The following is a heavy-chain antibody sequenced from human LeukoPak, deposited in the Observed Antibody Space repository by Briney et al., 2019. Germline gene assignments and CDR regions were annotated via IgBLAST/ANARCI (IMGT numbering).Heavy chain of an antibody. CDR2: IKQDGSEK. CDR3: ARSLWFGELYGAGFDY. CDR1: GFTFSSYW. V-gene: IGHV3-7*01. J-gene: IGHJ4*02. D-gene: IGHD3-10*01. Sequence: GSLLLSCAAAGFTFSSYWMSWVRQAPGKGLEWVANIKQDGSEKYYVDSVKGRFTISRDNAKNSLSLQMNSLRAEDTAVYYCARSLWFGELYGAGFDYWGQGTLVTVSS.